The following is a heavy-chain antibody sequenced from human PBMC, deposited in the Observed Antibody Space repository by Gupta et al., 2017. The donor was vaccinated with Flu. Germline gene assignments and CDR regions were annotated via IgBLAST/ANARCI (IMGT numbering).Heavy chain of an antibody. Sequence: NMHGVREAPGRGLEWVASISGIKPDTHYADSVRGRFTISRDNSQNSLFLQMNSMGVDDAAAYYCARDLAPGEYTPIAPWGQGTLVTVSS. CDR1: N. J-gene: IGHJ5*02. V-gene: IGHV3-21*01. CDR3: ARDLAPGEYTPIAP. CDR2: ISGIKPDT. D-gene: IGHD4-17*01.